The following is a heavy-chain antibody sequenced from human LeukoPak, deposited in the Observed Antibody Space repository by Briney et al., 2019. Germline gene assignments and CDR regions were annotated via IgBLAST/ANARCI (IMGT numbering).Heavy chain of an antibody. CDR1: GGSFSGYY. D-gene: IGHD6-19*01. CDR2: INHSGST. CDR3: ARSSRIAVAAAFDY. Sequence: SETLSLTCAVYGGSFSGYYWSWIRQPPGKGLEWIGEINHSGSTNYNPSLKSRVTISVDTSKNQFSLKLSSVTAADTAVYYCARSSRIAVAAAFDYWGQGTLVTVSS. J-gene: IGHJ4*02. V-gene: IGHV4-34*01.